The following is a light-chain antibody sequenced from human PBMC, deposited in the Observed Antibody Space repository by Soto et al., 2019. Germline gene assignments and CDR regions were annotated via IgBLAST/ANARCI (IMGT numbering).Light chain of an antibody. V-gene: IGLV2-14*01. CDR3: SSYTSSRNYV. Sequence: QAVVTQPASVSGSPGQSITISCTGTSSDVGGYNYVSWYQQHPGKAPKLMIYDVSNRPSGVSNRFSGSKSGNTASLTISGLQAEDEADYYCSSYTSSRNYVFGTGTKLTVL. J-gene: IGLJ1*01. CDR2: DVS. CDR1: SSDVGGYNY.